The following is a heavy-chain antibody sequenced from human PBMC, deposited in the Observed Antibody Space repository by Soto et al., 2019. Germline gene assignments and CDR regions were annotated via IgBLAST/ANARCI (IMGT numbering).Heavy chain of an antibody. V-gene: IGHV3-11*06. CDR1: GFTFGDSY. D-gene: IGHD2-15*01. Sequence: QVQLVESGGGLVPPGGSLRLSCAGSGFTFGDSYMSWIRQAPGKGLEWLSYISPGSRYPAYADSVKGRFTISRDNAKRSLYLQMMSLTAEDTAIYYCVRGGGGGLFDPWGHRTMVTVSS. J-gene: IGHJ5*02. CDR2: ISPGSRYP. CDR3: VRGGGGGLFDP.